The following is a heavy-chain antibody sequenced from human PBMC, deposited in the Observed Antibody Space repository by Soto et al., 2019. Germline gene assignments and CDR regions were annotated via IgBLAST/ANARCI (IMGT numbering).Heavy chain of an antibody. CDR2: IIPIFGTA. Sequence: SVKVSCKASGGTFSSYAISCVLQSPLQWLEWMGGIIPIFGTANYAQKFQGRVTITADKSTSTAYMELSSLRSEDTAVYYCARDREFYCSGGSCYPYYFDYWGQGTLVT. V-gene: IGHV1-69*06. CDR3: ARDREFYCSGGSCYPYYFDY. CDR1: GGTFSSYA. D-gene: IGHD2-15*01. J-gene: IGHJ4*02.